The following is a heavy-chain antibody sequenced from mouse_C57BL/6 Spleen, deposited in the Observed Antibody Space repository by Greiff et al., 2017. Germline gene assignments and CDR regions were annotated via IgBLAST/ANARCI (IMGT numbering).Heavy chain of an antibody. Sequence: QVQLQQSGAELVRPGTSVKVSCKASGYAFTNYLIEWVKQRPGQGLEWIGVINPGSGGTNYNEKFKGKATLTADKSSSTAYMQLSSLTSEDSAVYVCAREGGSYYGSNLDYWGQGTTLTVSS. CDR3: AREGGSYYGSNLDY. D-gene: IGHD1-1*01. J-gene: IGHJ2*01. V-gene: IGHV1-54*01. CDR1: GYAFTNYL. CDR2: INPGSGGT.